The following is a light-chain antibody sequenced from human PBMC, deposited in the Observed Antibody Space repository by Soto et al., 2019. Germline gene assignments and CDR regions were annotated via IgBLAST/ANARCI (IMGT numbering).Light chain of an antibody. CDR3: SSFAGSNNLRV. V-gene: IGLV2-8*01. CDR1: SSDVGGYKY. Sequence: QSVLTQPPSASGSPGQSVTISCTGTSSDVGGYKYVSWYQQHPGKAPKLMIYEVNKRPSGVPDRFSGYKSGNTASLTVSGLQTEDEADYYCSSFAGSNNLRVFGGGTKLTVL. J-gene: IGLJ3*02. CDR2: EVN.